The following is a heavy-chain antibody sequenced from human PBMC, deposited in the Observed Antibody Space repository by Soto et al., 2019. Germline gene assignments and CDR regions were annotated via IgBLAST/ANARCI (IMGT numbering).Heavy chain of an antibody. V-gene: IGHV4-34*01. J-gene: IGHJ6*02. CDR3: ARGGGSSWYGRYYYYGMDV. D-gene: IGHD6-13*01. CDR2: INHSGGT. CDR1: GGSFSGYY. Sequence: SETLSLTCAVYGGSFSGYYWSWIRQPPGKGLEWIGEINHSGGTNYNPSLKSRVTISVDTSKNQFSLKLSSVTAADTAVYYCARGGGSSWYGRYYYYGMDVWGQGTTVTVSS.